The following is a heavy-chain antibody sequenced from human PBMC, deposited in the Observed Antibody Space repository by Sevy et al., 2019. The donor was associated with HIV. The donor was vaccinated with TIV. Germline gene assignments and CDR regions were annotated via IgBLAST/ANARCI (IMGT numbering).Heavy chain of an antibody. J-gene: IGHJ6*02. Sequence: GGSLRLSCAASGFTFSSYGMHWVRQAPGKGLEWVADIWYDGSNKYYADSVKGRFTISRDNSKNTLYLQMNSLRAEDTAVYYCARDLITMVRGGEFHGSSNYYYYGMDVWGQGTTVTVSS. V-gene: IGHV3-33*01. CDR2: IWYDGSNK. D-gene: IGHD3-10*01. CDR1: GFTFSSYG. CDR3: ARDLITMVRGGEFHGSSNYYYYGMDV.